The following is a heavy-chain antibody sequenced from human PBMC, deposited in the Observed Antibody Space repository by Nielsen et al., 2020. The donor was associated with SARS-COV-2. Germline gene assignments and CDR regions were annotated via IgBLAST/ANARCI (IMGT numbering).Heavy chain of an antibody. D-gene: IGHD3-10*01. CDR3: AKAGSYGSGSWWFDP. CDR2: ISWNSGSI. V-gene: IGHV3-9*01. Sequence: SLKISCAASGFTFDDYAMHWVRQAPGKGLEWVSGISWNSGSIGYADSVKGRFTISRDNAKNSLYLKMNSLGAEDTALYYCAKAGSYGSGSWWFDPWGQGTLVTVSS. CDR1: GFTFDDYA. J-gene: IGHJ5*02.